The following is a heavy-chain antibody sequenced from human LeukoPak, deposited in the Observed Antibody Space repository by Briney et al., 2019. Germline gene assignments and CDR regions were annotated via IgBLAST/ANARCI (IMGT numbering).Heavy chain of an antibody. D-gene: IGHD3-22*01. CDR1: GGSISSGDYY. V-gene: IGHV4-30-4*01. CDR2: IYYSGST. Sequence: SQTLSLTCTVSGGSISSGDYYWSWIRQPPGQGLEWIGYIYYSGSTYYNPSLKSRVTISVDTSKNQFSLKLSSVTAADTAVYYCARSGDSSGYVFDYWGQGTLVTVSS. J-gene: IGHJ4*02. CDR3: ARSGDSSGYVFDY.